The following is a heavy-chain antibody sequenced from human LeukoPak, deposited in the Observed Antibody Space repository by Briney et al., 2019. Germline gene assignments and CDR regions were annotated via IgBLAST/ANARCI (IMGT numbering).Heavy chain of an antibody. CDR1: RGTLSSYA. J-gene: IGHJ4*02. Sequence: SVKVSCKASRGTLSSYAISWVRQAPGQGREWMGGIIPIFGTANYAQKVQGRVTITADESTSTAYMELSSLRSEDTAVYYCARDDDCSSTSCYSDFDYWGQGTLVTVSS. D-gene: IGHD2-2*01. CDR2: IIPIFGTA. V-gene: IGHV1-69*01. CDR3: ARDDDCSSTSCYSDFDY.